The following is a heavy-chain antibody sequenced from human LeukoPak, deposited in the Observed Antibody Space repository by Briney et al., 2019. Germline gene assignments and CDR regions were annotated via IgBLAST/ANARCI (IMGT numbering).Heavy chain of an antibody. J-gene: IGHJ4*02. V-gene: IGHV4-30-2*01. CDR3: ARGSRRWLQLLLAFDY. Sequence: TLSLTCAVSGGSIRSGGYSWSWIRQPPGKGLEWIVYIYHSGTTYYNPSLKSRVTISVDRSKHQFSLKLSSVTAADTAMYYCARGSRRWLQLLLAFDYWGQGTLVTVSS. CDR2: IYHSGTT. CDR1: GGSIRSGGYS. D-gene: IGHD5-24*01.